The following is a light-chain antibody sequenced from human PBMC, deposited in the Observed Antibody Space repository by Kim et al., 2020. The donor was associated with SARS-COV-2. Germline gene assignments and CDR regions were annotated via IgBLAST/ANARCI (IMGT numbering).Light chain of an antibody. CDR1: QPISNY. Sequence: DIQLTQSPSFLSAPVGDRVTITCRASQPISNYLAWYQHKPGRAPRLLIYGASTLQSGVPSRFSGSGSGTDFTLTISSLQPEDFATYYCQQLNSYLTFGPGTKVEIK. J-gene: IGKJ3*01. CDR3: QQLNSYLT. CDR2: GAS. V-gene: IGKV1-9*01.